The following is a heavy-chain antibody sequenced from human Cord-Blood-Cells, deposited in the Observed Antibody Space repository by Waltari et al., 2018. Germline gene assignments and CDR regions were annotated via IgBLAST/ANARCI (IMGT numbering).Heavy chain of an antibody. CDR3: AGSSGDGDAFDI. V-gene: IGHV1-2*02. CDR2: SNPYSGGT. Sequence: QVQLVQSGAEVKKPGASVKVSCKASGYPFTGYYMHWVRQAPGQGLEWMGWSNPYSGGTNYAQKFQGRVTMTRDTSISTAYMELSRLRSDDTAVYYCAGSSGDGDAFDIWGQGTMVTVSS. CDR1: GYPFTGYY. J-gene: IGHJ3*02. D-gene: IGHD7-27*01.